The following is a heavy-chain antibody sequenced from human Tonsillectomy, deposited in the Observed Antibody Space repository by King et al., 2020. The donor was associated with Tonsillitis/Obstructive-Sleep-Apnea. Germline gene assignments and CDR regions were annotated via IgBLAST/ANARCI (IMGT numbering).Heavy chain of an antibody. Sequence: VQLQQWGAGLLKPSETLSLTCAVYGGSFSTYYWSWIRQAPGKGLEWIGEINHSRNTNYNPSLKSRVTISLDTSKNQFSLKLSSVTAADTAVYYCASSGFVTAFDIWGQGTMVTVSS. J-gene: IGHJ3*02. CDR2: INHSRNT. D-gene: IGHD3-16*01. CDR3: ASSGFVTAFDI. V-gene: IGHV4-34*01. CDR1: GGSFSTYY.